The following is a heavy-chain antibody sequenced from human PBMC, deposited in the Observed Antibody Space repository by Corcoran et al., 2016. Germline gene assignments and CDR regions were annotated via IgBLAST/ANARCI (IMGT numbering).Heavy chain of an antibody. CDR2: IYYSGST. J-gene: IGHJ4*02. Sequence: QLQLQESGPGLVKPSETLSLTCTVSGGSISSSSYYWGWIRQPPGKGLDWIGSIYYSGSTYYNPSLKSRVTISVDTSKNQFSLKLSSVTAADTAVYYCATPRRGYSYAVWFDYWGQGTLVTVSS. V-gene: IGHV4-39*01. D-gene: IGHD5-18*01. CDR1: GGSISSSSYY. CDR3: ATPRRGYSYAVWFDY.